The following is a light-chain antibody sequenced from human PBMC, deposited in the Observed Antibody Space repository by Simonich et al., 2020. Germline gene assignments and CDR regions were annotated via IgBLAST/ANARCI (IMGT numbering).Light chain of an antibody. CDR3: QQYNNWPRGT. J-gene: IGKJ1*01. CDR1: QSVSSN. Sequence: VMTQSPATLSVSPGERATLSCRASQSVSSNLAWYQQKPGLAPRLLIYGASTRATGIPARFSGSGSGTEFTLTISSMQSEDFAVYYCQQYNNWPRGTFGQGTKVEIK. CDR2: GAS. V-gene: IGKV3-15*01.